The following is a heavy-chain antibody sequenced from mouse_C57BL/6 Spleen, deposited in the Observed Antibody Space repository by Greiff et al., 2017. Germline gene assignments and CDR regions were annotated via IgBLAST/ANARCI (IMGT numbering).Heavy chain of an antibody. D-gene: IGHD2-2*01. CDR2: IDPETGGT. Sequence: VQLQQSGAELVRPGASVTLSCKASGYTFTDYEMHWVKQTPVHGLEWIGAIDPETGGTAYNQKFKGKAILTADKSSSKAYMELRSLTSEYSAVYYCTREDGYDDAMDYWGQGTSVTVSS. CDR1: GYTFTDYE. CDR3: TREDGYDDAMDY. V-gene: IGHV1-15*01. J-gene: IGHJ4*01.